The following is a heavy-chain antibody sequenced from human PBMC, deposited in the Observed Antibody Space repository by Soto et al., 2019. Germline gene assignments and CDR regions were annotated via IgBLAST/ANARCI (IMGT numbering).Heavy chain of an antibody. V-gene: IGHV1-18*01. D-gene: IGHD1-26*01. CDR3: ARDRGRYGGCFGGD. Sequence: QVQLVQSGAEVKKPGASVKVSCKASGYTFTSYGISWVRQAPGQGLEWMGWISAYSGNTNYAQKLQGRVTMTTDTPTSTAYMELRGVRSDDTGVYYCARDRGRYGGCFGGDWGQGTLVTVSS. J-gene: IGHJ4*02. CDR1: GYTFTSYG. CDR2: ISAYSGNT.